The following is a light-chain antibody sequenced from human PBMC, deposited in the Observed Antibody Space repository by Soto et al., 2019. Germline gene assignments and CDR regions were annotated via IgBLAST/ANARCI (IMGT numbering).Light chain of an antibody. CDR3: LLYYDTDRV. Sequence: QAVVTQEPSLTVSPGGTVTLTCSSSTGPVTGGFYPNWFQQKPGQAPRPLIYSISKKHSWTPARFSGSLLGGKATLTLSSVQPEDEAEYFCLLYYDTDRVFGGGTKLTVL. J-gene: IGLJ2*01. CDR2: SIS. CDR1: TGPVTGGFY. V-gene: IGLV7-43*01.